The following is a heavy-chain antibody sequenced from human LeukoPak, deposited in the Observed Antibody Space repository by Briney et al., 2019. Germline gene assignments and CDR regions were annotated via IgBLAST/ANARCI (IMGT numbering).Heavy chain of an antibody. Sequence: ASVKVSCKASGYTFTSYDINWVRQATGQGLEWMGWMNPNSGNTGYAQKFQGRVTITRNTSISTAYMELSSLRSEDTAVYYCAFGRGTTWWFDPWGQGTLVTVSS. V-gene: IGHV1-8*03. CDR2: MNPNSGNT. D-gene: IGHD1-7*01. J-gene: IGHJ5*02. CDR3: AFGRGTTWWFDP. CDR1: GYTFTSYD.